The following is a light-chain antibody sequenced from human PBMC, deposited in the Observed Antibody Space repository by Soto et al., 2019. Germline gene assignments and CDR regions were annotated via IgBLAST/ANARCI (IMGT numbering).Light chain of an antibody. Sequence: TQSPVTLSVSPGDGATLSCRASQSVSRFLAWYQQTPGQPPRLLIYAASSRVLGVPARFTGSGPGTDFTLTISDVQSEDAAIYYCQQYDHWPPYSFGQGTRLEI. J-gene: IGKJ2*01. V-gene: IGKV3-15*01. CDR2: AAS. CDR3: QQYDHWPPYS. CDR1: QSVSRF.